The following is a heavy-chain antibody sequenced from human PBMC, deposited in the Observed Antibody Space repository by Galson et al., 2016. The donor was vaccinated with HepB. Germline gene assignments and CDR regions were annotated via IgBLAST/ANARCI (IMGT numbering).Heavy chain of an antibody. CDR3: ASTDYLDH. CDR2: IKSDGSAT. D-gene: IGHD4-17*01. CDR1: GLTFSNYW. Sequence: SLRLSCAASGLTFSNYWMHWVRQAPGKGLVWVSRIKSDGSATSYADSVKGRFTMSRDNAKNTLYLRMNSLRAEDTAVYYCASTDYLDHWGQGTLVTVSS. V-gene: IGHV3-74*01. J-gene: IGHJ4*02.